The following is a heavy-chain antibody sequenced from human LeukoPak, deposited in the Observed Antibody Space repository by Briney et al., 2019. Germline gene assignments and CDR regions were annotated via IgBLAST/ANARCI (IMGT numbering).Heavy chain of an antibody. CDR2: LSYTGKT. D-gene: IGHD3-10*01. CDR1: GVSVSTSH. CDR3: TSGSGSYADS. J-gene: IGHJ4*02. Sequence: SPSETLSLTCNVSGVSVSTSHWNWIRQRPGKGLEWIGCLSYTGKTDYNPSLKSRVSISLGSSNNHFSLKLSSVTAADTAVYYCTSGSGSYADSWGPGTLVTVSS. V-gene: IGHV4-59*02.